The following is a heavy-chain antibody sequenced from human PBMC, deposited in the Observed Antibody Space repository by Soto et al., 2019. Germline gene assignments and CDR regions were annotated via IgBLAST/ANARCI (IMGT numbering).Heavy chain of an antibody. V-gene: IGHV3-30-3*01. Sequence: QVQLVESGGGVVQPGRSLRLSCAASGFIFNSYGIHWVRHTPGKGLEWLSFISYDGGTESYADSVKGRFTISRDNSKNTQFLQMNSQKSGDKAVYYCARDAEYSYVLEYWGQGTLGTVSS. CDR2: ISYDGGTE. CDR1: GFIFNSYG. CDR3: ARDAEYSYVLEY. D-gene: IGHD5-18*01. J-gene: IGHJ4*02.